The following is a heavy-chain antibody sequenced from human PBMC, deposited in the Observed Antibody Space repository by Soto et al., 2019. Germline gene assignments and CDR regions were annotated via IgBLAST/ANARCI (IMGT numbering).Heavy chain of an antibody. CDR3: ANQDTAMVQPFDP. D-gene: IGHD5-18*01. V-gene: IGHV4-30-2*01. CDR2: IYYGGGT. CDR1: GGSISSGDYS. J-gene: IGHJ5*02. Sequence: SETLSLTCAVSGGSISSGDYSWNWIRQPPGKGLEWIGYIYYGGGTYYNPSLQSRVTMSVDRSRNQFSLKLNSVTAADTAVYYCANQDTAMVQPFDPWGQGTLVTAPQ.